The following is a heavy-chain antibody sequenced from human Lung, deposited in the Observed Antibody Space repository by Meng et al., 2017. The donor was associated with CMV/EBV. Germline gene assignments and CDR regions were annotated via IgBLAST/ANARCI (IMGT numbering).Heavy chain of an antibody. Sequence: GGSXRLXCPASGFTFSSFWMAWVRQAPGKGLEWVGNIKQDESEIQYVGSVKGRFTITRDNAKNSLFLQMNSLRAEDTAVYYCARSMLEVNRYYYGMAVWGEGXPVTVSS. CDR1: GFTFSSFW. D-gene: IGHD1-1*01. CDR3: ARSMLEVNRYYYGMAV. V-gene: IGHV3-7*01. J-gene: IGHJ6*04. CDR2: IKQDESEI.